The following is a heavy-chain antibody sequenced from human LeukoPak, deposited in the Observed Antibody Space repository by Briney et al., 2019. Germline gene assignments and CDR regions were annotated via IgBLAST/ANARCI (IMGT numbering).Heavy chain of an antibody. Sequence: GGSLRLSCAASGFTFSSYWMSWVRQAPGKGLEWVANIKQDGSEKYYVDSVKGRFTISRDNAKNSLYPRMNSLRAEDTAVYYCARVEIVVVPAVPNFDYWGQGTLVTVSS. CDR2: IKQDGSEK. CDR1: GFTFSSYW. J-gene: IGHJ4*02. V-gene: IGHV3-7*01. D-gene: IGHD2-2*03. CDR3: ARVEIVVVPAVPNFDY.